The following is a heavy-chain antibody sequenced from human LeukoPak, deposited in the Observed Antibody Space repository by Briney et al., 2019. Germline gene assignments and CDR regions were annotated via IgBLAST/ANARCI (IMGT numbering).Heavy chain of an antibody. CDR1: GYSFTNYW. D-gene: IGHD6-19*01. CDR3: ARQLSSGWHHAAFDI. CDR2: IYPGGSGI. V-gene: IGHV5-51*01. J-gene: IGHJ3*02. Sequence: GESLKISCQGPGYSFTNYWIGWVRQMPGKGLEWMGIIYPGGSGIRYSPSFQGQVTISADKSINTAFLQWSSLRASDTAMYYCARQLSSGWHHAAFDIWGLGTLVTVSS.